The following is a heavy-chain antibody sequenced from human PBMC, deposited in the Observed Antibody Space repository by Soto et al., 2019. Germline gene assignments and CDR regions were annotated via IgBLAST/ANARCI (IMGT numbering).Heavy chain of an antibody. CDR2: IWYDGSNK. CDR1: GFTFSSYG. Sequence: GGSLRLSCAASGFTFSSYGMHWVRQAPGKGLEWVAVIWYDGSNKYYADSVKGRFTISRDNSKNTLYLEMNSLRAEDTAMYYCARDPATYNMDVWGQGTTVTVSS. D-gene: IGHD6-25*01. J-gene: IGHJ6*02. V-gene: IGHV3-33*01. CDR3: ARDPATYNMDV.